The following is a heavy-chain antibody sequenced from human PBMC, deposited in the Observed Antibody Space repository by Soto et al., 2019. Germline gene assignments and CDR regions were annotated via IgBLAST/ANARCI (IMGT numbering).Heavy chain of an antibody. Sequence: EVQLLESGGGVVQPGGSLSFPWVAFDSILKKFAMLWVRRAAGEGLGWVSGISCCGGSASYADSVKGRFSIARDDSKNTVSLQLNSLRVEDTAQYYCAKADGQQWLIPHLDNWGQGTLVTVS. J-gene: IGHJ4*02. CDR1: DSILKKFA. CDR3: AKADGQQWLIPHLDN. V-gene: IGHV3-23*01. D-gene: IGHD6-19*01. CDR2: ISCCGGSA.